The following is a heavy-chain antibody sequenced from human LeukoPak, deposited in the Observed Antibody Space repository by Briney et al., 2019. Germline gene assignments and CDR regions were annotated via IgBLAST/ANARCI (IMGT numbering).Heavy chain of an antibody. CDR1: GDSFSNLKR. V-gene: IGHV4-4*02. D-gene: IGHD2-15*01. CDR2: VYHSGST. CDR3: ARGCPQCDYLDY. J-gene: IGHJ4*02. Sequence: SGTLSLTCTVSGDSFSNLKRWNWLRRPPGQALEWIGEVYHSGSTNYNPSLKGRVTMSVDKSVNQFSLKLSSVTAADTAVYYCARGCPQCDYLDYWGQGTLVTVSS.